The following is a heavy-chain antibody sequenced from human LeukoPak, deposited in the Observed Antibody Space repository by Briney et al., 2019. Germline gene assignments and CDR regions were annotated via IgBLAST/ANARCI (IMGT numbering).Heavy chain of an antibody. CDR2: IIPIFGTA. CDR3: ARVGSSSWESTYYFDY. Sequence: ASVKVSCKASGGTFSSYAISWVRQAPGQGLEWMGGIIPIFGTANYAQKFQGRVTITADKSTSTAYMELSSLRSEDTAVYYCARVGSSSWESTYYFDYWGQGTLVTVSS. V-gene: IGHV1-69*06. CDR1: GGTFSSYA. J-gene: IGHJ4*02. D-gene: IGHD6-13*01.